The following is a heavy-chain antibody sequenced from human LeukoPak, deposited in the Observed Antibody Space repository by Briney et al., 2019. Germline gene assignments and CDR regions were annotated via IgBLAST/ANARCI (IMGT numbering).Heavy chain of an antibody. CDR2: ISAYNGNT. V-gene: IGHV1-18*01. D-gene: IGHD4/OR15-4a*01. CDR1: GYTFTSYG. Sequence: ASVKVSCKASGYTFTSYGISWVRQAPGQGLEWMGWISAYNGNTNYAQKLQGRVTMTRDTSTSTVYMELSSLRSEDTAVYYCARGAWYYYYYMDVWGKGTTVTVSS. J-gene: IGHJ6*03. CDR3: ARGAWYYYYYMDV.